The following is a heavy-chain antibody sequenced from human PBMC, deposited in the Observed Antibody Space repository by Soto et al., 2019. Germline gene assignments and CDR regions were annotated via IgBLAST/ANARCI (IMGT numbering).Heavy chain of an antibody. D-gene: IGHD6-6*01. V-gene: IGHV1-69*13. CDR3: AKDRLWGSSDRGAPDDFEV. J-gene: IGHJ3*01. CDR1: GGTFSSYA. CDR2: IIPIFGTA. Sequence: SVKVSCKASGGTFSSYAISWVRQAPGQGLEWMGGIIPIFGTANYAQKFQGRVTITADESTSTAYMELSSLRSEDTAVYYCAKDRLWGSSDRGAPDDFEVWGQGTMVTVSS.